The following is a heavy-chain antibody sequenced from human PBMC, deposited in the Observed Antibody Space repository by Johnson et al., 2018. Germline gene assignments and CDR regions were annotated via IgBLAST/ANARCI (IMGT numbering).Heavy chain of an antibody. CDR2: ISWNSGSK. CDR1: GFTFDNYA. V-gene: IGHV3-9*01. D-gene: IGHD4-23*01. CDR3: AKSRSTVVIPDAFDI. J-gene: IGHJ3*02. Sequence: VQLVQSGGGLVQPGRSLRLSCAASGFTFDNYAMHWVRQAPGKGLEWVSGISWNSGSKGYADSVKGRFTISRDNAKNSLYLQMNSLGTEDTALYYCAKSRSTVVIPDAFDIWGQGTMVTVSS.